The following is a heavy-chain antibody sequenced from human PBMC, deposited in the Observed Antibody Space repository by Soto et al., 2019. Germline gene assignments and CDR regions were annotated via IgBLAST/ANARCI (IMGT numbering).Heavy chain of an antibody. Sequence: GGSLRLSCAASGFTFSSYAMSWVRQAPGKGLEWVSAISGSGGSTYYADSVKGRFTISRGNSKNTLYLQMNSLRAEDTAVYYCAKDYYDSSGYWSPFFDYWGQGTLVTVSS. CDR2: ISGSGGST. J-gene: IGHJ4*02. D-gene: IGHD3-22*01. CDR3: AKDYYDSSGYWSPFFDY. V-gene: IGHV3-23*01. CDR1: GFTFSSYA.